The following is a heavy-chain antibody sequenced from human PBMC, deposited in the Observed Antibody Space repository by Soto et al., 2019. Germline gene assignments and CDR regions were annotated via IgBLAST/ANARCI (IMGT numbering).Heavy chain of an antibody. D-gene: IGHD6-19*01. Sequence: GGSLRLSCAASEFTFSNFVMVWVRQAPRKGLEWVSGISPSGGGTYYADSVKGRFTISRDNSKNTLFLQMHSLRAEDTALYYCAKGSRSGWYYFESWGQGTLVIVSS. CDR1: EFTFSNFV. CDR3: AKGSRSGWYYFES. CDR2: ISPSGGGT. J-gene: IGHJ4*02. V-gene: IGHV3-23*01.